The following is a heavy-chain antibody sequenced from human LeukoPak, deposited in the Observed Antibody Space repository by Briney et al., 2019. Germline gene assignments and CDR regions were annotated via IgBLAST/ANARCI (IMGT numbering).Heavy chain of an antibody. D-gene: IGHD3-10*01. CDR1: GGSISSSSYY. J-gene: IGHJ4*02. V-gene: IGHV4-39*01. CDR2: IYYSGST. Sequence: TPSETLSLTCTVSGGSISSSSYYWGWIRQPPGKGLEWIGRIYYSGSTYYNPSLQSRVTISVDTSKNQFSLKLSSVTAADTAVYYCARRITMVRGVMWDTFDYWGQGTLVTVSS. CDR3: ARRITMVRGVMWDTFDY.